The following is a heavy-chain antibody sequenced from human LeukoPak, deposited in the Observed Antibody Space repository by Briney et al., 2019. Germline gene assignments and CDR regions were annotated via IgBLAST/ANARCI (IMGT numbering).Heavy chain of an antibody. V-gene: IGHV3-23*01. D-gene: IGHD6-13*01. CDR3: AKDRRSWYPRYYYYMDV. J-gene: IGHJ6*03. Sequence: GGSLRLSCAASGFTFSSYAMSWVRQAPGKGLEWVPAISGSGGSTYYADSVKGRFTISRDNSKNTLYLQMNSLRAEDTAVYYCAKDRRSWYPRYYYYMDVWGKGTTVTVSS. CDR2: ISGSGGST. CDR1: GFTFSSYA.